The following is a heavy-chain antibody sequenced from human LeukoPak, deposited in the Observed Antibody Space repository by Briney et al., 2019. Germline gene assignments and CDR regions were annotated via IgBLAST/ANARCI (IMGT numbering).Heavy chain of an antibody. J-gene: IGHJ6*02. V-gene: IGHV3-49*04. Sequence: GRSLRLSCTASGFTFGDYAMSWVHQAPGKGLEWVGFIRSKAYGGTTEYAASVKGRFTISRDDSKSIAYLQMNSLKTEDTAVYYCTREVLYYYDSSGDDYYYYGMDVWGQGTTVTVSS. CDR2: IRSKAYGGTT. D-gene: IGHD3-22*01. CDR3: TREVLYYYDSSGDDYYYYGMDV. CDR1: GFTFGDYA.